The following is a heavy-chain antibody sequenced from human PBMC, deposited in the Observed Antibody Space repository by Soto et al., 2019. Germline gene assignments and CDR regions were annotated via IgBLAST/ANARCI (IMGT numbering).Heavy chain of an antibody. CDR3: ARDSYSGSREEFDY. D-gene: IGHD1-26*01. V-gene: IGHV3-21*01. J-gene: IGHJ4*02. CDR1: GFTFSSYS. CDR2: ISSSSSYI. Sequence: EVQLVESGGGLVKPGGSLRLSCAASGFTFSSYSMNWVRQAPGNGLEWVSSISSSSSYIYYADSVKGRFTISRDNAKNSLYLQMNSLRAEDTAVYYCARDSYSGSREEFDYWGQGTLVTVSS.